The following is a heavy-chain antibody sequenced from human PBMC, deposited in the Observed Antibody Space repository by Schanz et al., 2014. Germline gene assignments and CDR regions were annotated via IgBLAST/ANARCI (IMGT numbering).Heavy chain of an antibody. V-gene: IGHV3-21*01. CDR2: IRSDNNYI. J-gene: IGHJ3*02. CDR1: GFPFSTYS. CDR3: VREDMVRGIRAFDI. Sequence: SGGGLVKPGGSLRLSCVASGFPFSTYSIHWVRQAPGKGLEWVSYIRSDNNYIYYADSVKGRFTISRDNAKNSLFLQMNSLTAEDTAVYYCVREDMVRGIRAFDIWGQGTMVTVSS. D-gene: IGHD3-10*01.